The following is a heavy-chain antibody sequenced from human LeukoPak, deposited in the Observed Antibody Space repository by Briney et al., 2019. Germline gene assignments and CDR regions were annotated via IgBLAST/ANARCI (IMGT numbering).Heavy chain of an antibody. CDR1: GGSISSSSYY. D-gene: IGHD4-23*01. J-gene: IGHJ6*03. V-gene: IGHV4-39*03. Sequence: SETLSLTCTVSGGSISSSSYYWGWIRQPPGKGLEWIGSIYYSGSTYYNPSLKSRVTISVDTSKNQFSLKLSSVTAADTAGYYCSRTTVVTTLYYYYYYMDVWGKGTTVTVSS. CDR2: IYYSGST. CDR3: SRTTVVTTLYYYYYYMDV.